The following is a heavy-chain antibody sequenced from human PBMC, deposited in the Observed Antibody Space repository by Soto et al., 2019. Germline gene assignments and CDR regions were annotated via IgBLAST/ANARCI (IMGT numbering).Heavy chain of an antibody. J-gene: IGHJ6*03. V-gene: IGHV3-66*01. D-gene: IGHD5-12*01. CDR2: IYSGGGT. CDR1: GFTVSSNY. Sequence: EVQLVESGGGLVQPGGSLRLSCAASGFTVSSNYMSWVRQAPGKGLEWVSVIYSGGGTYYADSVKGRFTISRDNSKNTLYLQMNSLRAEDTAVYYCARASGYDFGYYYMDVWGKGTTVTVSS. CDR3: ARASGYDFGYYYMDV.